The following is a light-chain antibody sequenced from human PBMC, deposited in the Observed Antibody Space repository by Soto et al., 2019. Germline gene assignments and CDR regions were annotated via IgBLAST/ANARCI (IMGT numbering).Light chain of an antibody. V-gene: IGKV1-5*03. CDR3: QQYNSYSPWT. Sequence: DIQMTQSPSTLSASVGDRVTVTCRASQSIYKWLAWYQQKPGKAPKLXXYKASTLESGVPSRFSGSGSGTDLTLTISSLQPDDFATYYCQQYNSYSPWTFGQGTKVDIK. CDR1: QSIYKW. CDR2: KAS. J-gene: IGKJ1*01.